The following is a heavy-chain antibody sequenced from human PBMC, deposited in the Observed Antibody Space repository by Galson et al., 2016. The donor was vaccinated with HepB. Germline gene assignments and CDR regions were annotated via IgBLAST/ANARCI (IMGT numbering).Heavy chain of an antibody. CDR3: ARVNSMYYSDVGGSNKAWIDP. Sequence: SVKVSCKASGGSFSRYAISWVRQAPGQGLEWMGGIIPIYGTTNYAQRFQGRVTITADEPTTTAYMELSSLKSEDTAVYYCARVNSMYYSDVGGSNKAWIDPWGQGTVVTVSS. CDR1: GGSFSRYA. D-gene: IGHD3-22*01. V-gene: IGHV1-69*13. J-gene: IGHJ5*02. CDR2: IIPIYGTT.